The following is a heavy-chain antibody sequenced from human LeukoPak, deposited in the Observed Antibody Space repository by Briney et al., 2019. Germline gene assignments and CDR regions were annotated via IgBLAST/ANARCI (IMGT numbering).Heavy chain of an antibody. V-gene: IGHV3-11*01. CDR3: ARDLNEWLAALQH. CDR1: GFTFSDYY. Sequence: PGGSLRLSCAASGFTFSDYYMSWIRQAPGQGLEWVSYISSSGSTIYYADSVKGRFTISRDNAKNSPYLQMNSLRAEDTAVYYCARDLNEWLAALQHWGQGTLVTVSS. D-gene: IGHD3-3*01. J-gene: IGHJ1*01. CDR2: ISSSGSTI.